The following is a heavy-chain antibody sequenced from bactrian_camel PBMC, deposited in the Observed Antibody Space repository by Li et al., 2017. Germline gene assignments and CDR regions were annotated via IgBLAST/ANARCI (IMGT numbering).Heavy chain of an antibody. V-gene: IGHV3S1*01. CDR3: AALCHLVIQYEYND. J-gene: IGHJ4*01. CDR2: IWTGGGTT. Sequence: HVQLVESGGGSVQAGGSLRLSCAASAHAYSSYCLGWFRQAPGKEREGVAAIWTGGGTTYYADSVKGRFTLSKDNAKNTLYLQMNSLKPEDSGVYYCAALCHLVIQYEYNDWGQGTQVTVS. CDR1: AHAYSSYC. D-gene: IGHD1*01.